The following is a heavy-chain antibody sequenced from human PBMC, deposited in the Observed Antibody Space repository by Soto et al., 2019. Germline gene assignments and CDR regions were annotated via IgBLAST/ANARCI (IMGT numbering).Heavy chain of an antibody. D-gene: IGHD2-21*01. CDR3: GRHRAPYSWFDP. CDR2: IYHIGTT. Sequence: SETLSLTCAVSGYSISSGYYWGWIRQPPGKGLEYIGSIYHIGTTYYNPPLKSRLTTSVDTSKNQYSLKLTSVTAADTAVYYCGRHRAPYSWFDPWGQGILVTVSS. CDR1: GYSISSGYY. J-gene: IGHJ5*02. V-gene: IGHV4-38-2*01.